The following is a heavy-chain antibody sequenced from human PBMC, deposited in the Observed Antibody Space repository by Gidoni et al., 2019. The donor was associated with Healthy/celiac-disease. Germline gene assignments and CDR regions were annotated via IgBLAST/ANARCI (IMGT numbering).Heavy chain of an antibody. V-gene: IGHV3-21*01. J-gene: IGHJ4*02. CDR1: GFTFSSYS. D-gene: IGHD3-22*01. Sequence: EVQLVESGGGLVKPGGSLRLSCAASGFTFSSYSMNWVRQAPGKGLEWVSSISSSSSYIYYADSVKGRFTISRDNAKNSLYLQMNSLRAEDTAVYYCARDGYYYDSSGYYYDDYWGQGTLVTVSS. CDR3: ARDGYYYDSSGYYYDDY. CDR2: ISSSSSYI.